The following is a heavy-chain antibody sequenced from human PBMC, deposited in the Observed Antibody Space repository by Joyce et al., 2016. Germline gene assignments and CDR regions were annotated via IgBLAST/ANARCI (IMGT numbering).Heavy chain of an antibody. D-gene: IGHD3-22*01. CDR2: IHHSGNT. V-gene: IGHV4-30-4*01. Sequence: QVQLQESGPGLVKPSQPLSLTCSVSGGSITSGDYHWSWVRQPPGEGLEWIGYIHHSGNTYYNPSVKGRITISMDTSKNQFSVALSSVTAADTAVYFCARSEVVTIIGPTAPFDYWGQGTLVTVSS. CDR1: GGSITSGDYH. CDR3: ARSEVVTIIGPTAPFDY. J-gene: IGHJ4*02.